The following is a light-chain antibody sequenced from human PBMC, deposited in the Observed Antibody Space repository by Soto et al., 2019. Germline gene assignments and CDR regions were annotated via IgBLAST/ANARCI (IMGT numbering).Light chain of an antibody. CDR2: DVT. J-gene: IGLJ1*01. V-gene: IGLV2-14*01. CDR1: NIDVGGYNY. CDR3: NSYRSTSARYV. Sequence: QSALTQPASVSGSPGQSITISCTGTNIDVGGYNYVSWYQQHPGKAPRLIISDVTNRPSGVSNRFSGSKSGNTASLTISGIKDEDEADYYCNSYRSTSARYVFGTGTKLTVL.